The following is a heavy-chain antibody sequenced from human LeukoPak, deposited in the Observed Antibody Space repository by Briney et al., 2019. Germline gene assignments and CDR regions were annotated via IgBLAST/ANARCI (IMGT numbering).Heavy chain of an antibody. J-gene: IGHJ6*03. CDR3: ARRASDYFYYCMDV. Sequence: SETLSLTCTVSGGSISTSNYYWGGIRQPPGKGLERVGTLYYSVTTYYNPSLASRVTISEDTSKNQFSLMLRSVTAADTAVYFCARRASDYFYYCMDVWGKGTTVTVSS. CDR1: GGSISTSNYY. CDR2: LYYSVTT. V-gene: IGHV4-39*01.